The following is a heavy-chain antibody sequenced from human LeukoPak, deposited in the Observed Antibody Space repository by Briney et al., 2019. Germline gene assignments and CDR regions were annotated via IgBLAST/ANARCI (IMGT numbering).Heavy chain of an antibody. V-gene: IGHV1-8*03. Sequence: ASVKVSCKASGYTFTSYDINWVRQATGQGLEWMGWMNPNSGNTGYAQKFQGRVTITRNTSISTAYMELSGLTSEDTAMYYCARVPRDRIAAPGDYWGQGTLVTVSS. CDR1: GYTFTSYD. D-gene: IGHD6-6*01. J-gene: IGHJ4*02. CDR2: MNPNSGNT. CDR3: ARVPRDRIAAPGDY.